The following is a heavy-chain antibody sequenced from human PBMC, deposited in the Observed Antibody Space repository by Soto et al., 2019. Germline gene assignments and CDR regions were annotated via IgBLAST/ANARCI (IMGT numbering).Heavy chain of an antibody. CDR2: IYYSGST. CDR1: GGSIISGCYY. CDR3: ASVVVITKSLDY. D-gene: IGHD3-22*01. V-gene: IGHV4-31*03. Sequence: TXALTCTVSGGSIISGCYYWSWIRQHPGKGLEWIGYIYYSGSTYYNPSLKSRVTISVDTSKNQFSLKLSSVTAADTAVYYCASVVVITKSLDYWGQGTLVTVSS. J-gene: IGHJ4*02.